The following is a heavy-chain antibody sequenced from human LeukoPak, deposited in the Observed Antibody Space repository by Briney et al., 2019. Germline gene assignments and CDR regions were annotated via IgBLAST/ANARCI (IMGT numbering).Heavy chain of an antibody. J-gene: IGHJ5*02. Sequence: GGSLRLSCASSGFSLSSYDMNWVRQAPGKGLEWVSSISTSSTFIYYTYSVKGRFTISRDNAKNSLYLQMNSLSAEDTAVYYCARADCSSSTCYLRSSWFDPWGQGTLVTVTS. CDR1: GFSLSSYD. V-gene: IGHV3-21*01. D-gene: IGHD2/OR15-2a*01. CDR2: ISTSSTFI. CDR3: ARADCSSSTCYLRSSWFDP.